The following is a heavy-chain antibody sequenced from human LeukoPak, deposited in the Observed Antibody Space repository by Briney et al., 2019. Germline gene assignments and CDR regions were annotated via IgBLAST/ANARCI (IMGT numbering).Heavy chain of an antibody. CDR2: MYYSGST. CDR3: ARGLTAMVTNYYYGMDV. V-gene: IGHV4-59*01. J-gene: IGHJ6*02. D-gene: IGHD5-18*01. CDR1: GGSISSYY. Sequence: SETPSLTCTVSGGSISSYYWSWIRQPPGKGLEWIGYMYYSGSTNYNPSLKSRVTISVDTSKNQFSLKLSSVTAADTAVYYCARGLTAMVTNYYYGMDVWGQGTTVTVSS.